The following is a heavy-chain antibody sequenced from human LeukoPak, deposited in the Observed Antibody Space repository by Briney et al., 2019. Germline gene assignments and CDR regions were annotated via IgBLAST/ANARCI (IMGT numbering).Heavy chain of an antibody. CDR3: ARDQSDYYGSGSYSEGSY. V-gene: IGHV3-48*02. CDR2: ISSSSCTI. Sequence: GGSLRLSCAASGFTFSTYSMKWVRQAPGKGLEWVSYISSSSCTIYYADSVKVPFTISRDNAKNSLYLQMNGLRDEDTAVYDCARDQSDYYGSGSYSEGSYWGQGTLVTVSS. D-gene: IGHD3-10*01. CDR1: GFTFSTYS. J-gene: IGHJ4*02.